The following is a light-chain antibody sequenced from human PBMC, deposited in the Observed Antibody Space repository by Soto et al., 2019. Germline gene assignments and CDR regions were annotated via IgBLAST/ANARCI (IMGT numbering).Light chain of an antibody. V-gene: IGKV1-39*01. Sequence: DIQMTQSPSSLSASVGDRVTITCRASQSISSFLNWYQQKPGKAPKLLIYGTSSLQSGVPSRFSGSGSGTDFTLTIGSLQPEDFATYYCQQSYSTPQTFGQGTKVEVK. J-gene: IGKJ1*01. CDR1: QSISSF. CDR3: QQSYSTPQT. CDR2: GTS.